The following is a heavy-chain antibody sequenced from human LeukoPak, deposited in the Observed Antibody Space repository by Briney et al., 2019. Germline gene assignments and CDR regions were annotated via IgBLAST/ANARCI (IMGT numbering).Heavy chain of an antibody. CDR1: AFTFNNYD. D-gene: IGHD3-10*01. J-gene: IGHJ4*02. CDR3: AKDSGSYYTSDC. Sequence: GGSLRLYCAASAFTFNNYDMHWVRQAPGKGLEWLAFIRYDGSNKYYADFVMGRFTISRDNSKNTLYLLMNSLRAEDTAVYYCAKDSGSYYTSDCWGQGTLVTVSS. CDR2: IRYDGSNK. V-gene: IGHV3-30*02.